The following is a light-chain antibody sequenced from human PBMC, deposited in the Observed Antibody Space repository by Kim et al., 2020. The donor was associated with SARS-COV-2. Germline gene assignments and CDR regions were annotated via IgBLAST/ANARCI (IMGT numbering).Light chain of an antibody. CDR1: QSVSRS. CDR2: DAS. Sequence: LSPGERATLSFRASQSVSRSLAWYQQKPGQAPRLLIYDASNRATGVPARFSGSGSGTDFALTISSLEPEDCALYYCQQRSNWPLTFGGGTKVDIK. CDR3: QQRSNWPLT. V-gene: IGKV3-11*01. J-gene: IGKJ4*01.